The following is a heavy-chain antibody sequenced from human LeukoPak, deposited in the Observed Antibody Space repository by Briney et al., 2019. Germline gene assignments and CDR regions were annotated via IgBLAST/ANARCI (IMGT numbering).Heavy chain of an antibody. CDR2: ISSSSSTI. CDR3: ARDPRMRVRGPKHYYYGMDV. D-gene: IGHD3-10*01. V-gene: IGHV3-48*04. J-gene: IGHJ6*02. CDR1: GFTFSSYS. Sequence: GGSLRLSCAASGFTFSSYSMNWVRQAPGKGLEWVSYISSSSSTIYYADSVKGRFTISRDNAKNSLYLQMNSLRAEDTAVYYCARDPRMRVRGPKHYYYGMDVWGQGTTVTVSS.